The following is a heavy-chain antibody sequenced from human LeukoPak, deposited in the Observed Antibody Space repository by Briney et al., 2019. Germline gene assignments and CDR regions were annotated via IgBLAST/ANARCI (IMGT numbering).Heavy chain of an antibody. CDR1: GYTFTSYA. V-gene: IGHV1-3*01. Sequence: ASVKVSRKASGYTFTSYAMHWVRQAPGQRLEWMGWINAGNGNTRYSQKFQGRVTITRDTSASTAYMELSSLRSEDTAVYYCARTYCSSTSCYTFDYWGQGTLVTVSS. D-gene: IGHD2-2*02. J-gene: IGHJ4*02. CDR3: ARTYCSSTSCYTFDY. CDR2: INAGNGNT.